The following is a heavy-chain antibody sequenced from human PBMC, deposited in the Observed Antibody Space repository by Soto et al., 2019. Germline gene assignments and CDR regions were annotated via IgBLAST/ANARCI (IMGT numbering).Heavy chain of an antibody. CDR1: GGSISGSSYY. CDR2: VHYSGST. Sequence: KASETLSLTCTVSGGSISGSSYYWGWIRQPPGKGLECIGSVHYSGSTDYNPSLKSRVTISVDTSKNQFSLKLTSVTAAGTAVYFCASFSGATYGDYGGGINYWGQGTLVTVSS. V-gene: IGHV4-39*01. CDR3: ASFSGATYGDYGGGINY. J-gene: IGHJ4*02. D-gene: IGHD4-17*01.